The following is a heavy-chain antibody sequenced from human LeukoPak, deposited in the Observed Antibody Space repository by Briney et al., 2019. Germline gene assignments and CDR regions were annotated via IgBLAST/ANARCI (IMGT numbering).Heavy chain of an antibody. CDR1: GGTFSSYA. D-gene: IGHD3-10*01. V-gene: IGHV1-69*13. Sequence: GASVKVSCKASGGTFSSYAISWVRQAPGQGLEWMGGIIPIFGTANYAQKFQGRVTITADESTSTAYMELSSLKSDDTAVYYCARGKDGLGSDVFDIWGQGTMVSVSS. CDR3: ARGKDGLGSDVFDI. CDR2: IIPIFGTA. J-gene: IGHJ3*02.